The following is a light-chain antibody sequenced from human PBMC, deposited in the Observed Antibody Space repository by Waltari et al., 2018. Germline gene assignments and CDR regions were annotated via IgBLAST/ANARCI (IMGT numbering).Light chain of an antibody. CDR3: HQYYSLPFT. Sequence: DIQMTQSPSSLSASVGDRVTITCRASHIISSYLNWYQQKPGRAPNLLIYKTSTLERGVPSRFSGSGSETEFTLTISSLQPDDFATYYCHQYYSLPFTFGPGTKVDV. V-gene: IGKV1-5*03. CDR2: KTS. CDR1: HIISSY. J-gene: IGKJ3*01.